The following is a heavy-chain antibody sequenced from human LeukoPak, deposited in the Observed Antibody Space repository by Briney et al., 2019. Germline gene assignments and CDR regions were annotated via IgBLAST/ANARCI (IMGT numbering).Heavy chain of an antibody. CDR1: GFTFSSYG. D-gene: IGHD3-22*01. CDR2: IWYDGSNK. J-gene: IGHJ6*02. V-gene: IGHV3-33*01. Sequence: GGSLRLSCAASGFTFSSYGMHWIRQAPGKGLEWVAVIWYDGSNKYYADSVKGRFTISRDNSKNTLYLQMNSLRAEDTAVYYCARDPYYYDSSGYYEDYYYYGMDVWGQGTTVTVSS. CDR3: ARDPYYYDSSGYYEDYYYYGMDV.